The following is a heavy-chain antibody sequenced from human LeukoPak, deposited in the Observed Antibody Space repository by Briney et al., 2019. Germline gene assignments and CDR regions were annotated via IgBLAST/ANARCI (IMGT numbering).Heavy chain of an antibody. CDR2: ISGSGGNT. Sequence: PGGSLRLSCAASGFTFSSYAMSWVRQAPGKGLEWVSAISGSGGNTYFADSVKGRFTISRDNSKNTLYLQMNSLRADDTAVYYCTKGGRSSSWYWAYWGQGTLVTVSS. CDR3: TKGGRSSSWYWAY. J-gene: IGHJ4*02. D-gene: IGHD6-13*01. CDR1: GFTFSSYA. V-gene: IGHV3-23*01.